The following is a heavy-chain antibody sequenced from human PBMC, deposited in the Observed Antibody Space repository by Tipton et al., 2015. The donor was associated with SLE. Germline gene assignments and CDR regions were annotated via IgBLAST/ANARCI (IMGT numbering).Heavy chain of an antibody. V-gene: IGHV3-30*04. CDR1: GFTFNNYP. CDR3: AGEGDYYAGSADY. CDR2: ISYDGSNK. D-gene: IGHD3-22*01. Sequence: AVSGFTFNNYPMHWVRQAPGKGLEWVALISYDGSNKYYADSVIGRFTISRDNSKNTLYLQMHSLRAADTAVYYCAGEGDYYAGSADYPGPGSLVTVSS. J-gene: IGHJ4*02.